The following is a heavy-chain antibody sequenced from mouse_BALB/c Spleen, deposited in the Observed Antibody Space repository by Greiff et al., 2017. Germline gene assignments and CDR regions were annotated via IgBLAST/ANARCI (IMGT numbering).Heavy chain of an antibody. CDR1: GFTFTDYY. CDR3: ARDSVYGNWFAY. Sequence: DVMLVESGGGLVQPGGSLRLSCATSGFTFTDYYMSWVRQPPGKALEWLGFIRNKANGYTTEYSASVKGRFTISRDNSQSILYLQMNTLRAEDSATYYCARDSVYGNWFAYWGQGTLVTVSA. J-gene: IGHJ3*01. CDR2: IRNKANGYTT. D-gene: IGHD2-1*01. V-gene: IGHV7-3*02.